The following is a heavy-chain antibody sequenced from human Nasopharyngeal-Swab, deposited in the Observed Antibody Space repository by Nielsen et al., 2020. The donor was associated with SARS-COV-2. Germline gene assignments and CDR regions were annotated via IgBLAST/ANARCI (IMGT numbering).Heavy chain of an antibody. Sequence: GGSRISCAASGFTFISYSMNWVRQAPGKGLEWVSSISSSSSYIYYADSVKGRFTISRDNAKNSLYLQMNSLRAEDTAVYYCAREWGVKQLAHYYYGMDVWGQGTTVTVSS. CDR3: AREWGVKQLAHYYYGMDV. J-gene: IGHJ6*02. V-gene: IGHV3-21*01. D-gene: IGHD6-6*01. CDR1: GFTFISYS. CDR2: ISSSSSYI.